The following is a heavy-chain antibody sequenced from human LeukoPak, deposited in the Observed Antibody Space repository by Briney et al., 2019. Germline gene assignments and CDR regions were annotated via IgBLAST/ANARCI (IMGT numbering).Heavy chain of an antibody. V-gene: IGHV1-8*01. CDR1: GYTFTSYD. Sequence: GASLKVSCKASGYTFTSYDINWVRQATGQGLEWMGWMNPNSGNTGYAQKFQGRVTMTRNTSISTAYMELSSLRSEDTAVYYCARDYYDSSGYYYNWFDPWGQGTLVTVSS. J-gene: IGHJ5*02. CDR3: ARDYYDSSGYYYNWFDP. D-gene: IGHD3-22*01. CDR2: MNPNSGNT.